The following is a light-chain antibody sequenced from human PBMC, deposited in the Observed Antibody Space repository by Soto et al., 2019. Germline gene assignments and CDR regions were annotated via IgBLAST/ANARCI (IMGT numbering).Light chain of an antibody. CDR3: QQYYSYPLT. J-gene: IGKJ4*01. V-gene: IGKV1-16*01. Sequence: DILMTQSPSSLSASVGDRVTITCRASQGINNYLAWYQQQPGKAPKLLIYAASTLQSGVPSRFSGSGSGTDFTLTISCLQSEDFATYYCQQYYSYPLTFGGGTKVDIK. CDR1: QGINNY. CDR2: AAS.